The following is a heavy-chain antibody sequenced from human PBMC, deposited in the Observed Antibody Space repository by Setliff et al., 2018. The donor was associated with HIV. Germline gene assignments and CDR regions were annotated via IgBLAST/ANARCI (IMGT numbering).Heavy chain of an antibody. CDR3: AQAQTSVSGSYYQYLQH. CDR1: ELTFSNYA. Sequence: HPGGSLRLSCAASELTFSNYAMTWVRQAPGKGLEWVSSLSGSGGSTYYADSVKGRFTISRDNSKNTLYLRMNSLRAEDTAVYYRAQAQTSVSGSYYQYLQHWGQGTLVTVSS. V-gene: IGHV3-23*01. J-gene: IGHJ1*01. CDR2: LSGSGGST. D-gene: IGHD3-10*01.